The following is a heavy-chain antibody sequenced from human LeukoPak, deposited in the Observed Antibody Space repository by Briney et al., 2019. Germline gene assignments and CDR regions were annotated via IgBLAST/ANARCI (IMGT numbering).Heavy chain of an antibody. D-gene: IGHD1-26*01. J-gene: IGHJ1*01. V-gene: IGHV3-30-3*01. CDR1: GFTFSSYA. Sequence: GGSLRLSCAASGFTFSSYAMHWVRQAPGKGLEWVAVISYDGSNKYYAGSVKGRFTISRDNSKNTLYLQMNSLRAEDTAVYYCARDDRWELLRGYFQHWGQGTLVTVSS. CDR3: ARDDRWELLRGYFQH. CDR2: ISYDGSNK.